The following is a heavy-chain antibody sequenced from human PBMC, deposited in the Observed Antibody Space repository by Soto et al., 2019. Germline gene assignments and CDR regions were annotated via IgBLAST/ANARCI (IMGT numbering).Heavy chain of an antibody. V-gene: IGHV4-34*01. CDR3: AGIAARRKGYYNYGMDV. CDR1: GGSFSGYY. D-gene: IGHD6-6*01. Sequence: SETLSLTCAVYGGSFSGYYWSWIRQPPGKGLEWIGEINHSGSTNYNPSLKSRVTISVDTSKNQFSLKPSSVTDADTAVYYCAGIAARRKGYYNYGMDVWGQGTTVTVSS. J-gene: IGHJ6*02. CDR2: INHSGST.